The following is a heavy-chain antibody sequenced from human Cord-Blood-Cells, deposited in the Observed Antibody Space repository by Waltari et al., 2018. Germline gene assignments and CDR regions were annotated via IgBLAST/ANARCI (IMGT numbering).Heavy chain of an antibody. CDR2: INHSGST. Sequence: QVQLQQWGAGLLKPSETLSLTCAVYGGSFSGYYWSWIRQPPGKGLEWIGEINHSGSTNYNPSLKSRVTISVDTSKNQFSLKLSSMTAADTAVYYCARGDDSSGYSTFDHWGQGTLVTVSS. J-gene: IGHJ4*02. CDR1: GGSFSGYY. CDR3: ARGDDSSGYSTFDH. V-gene: IGHV4-34*01. D-gene: IGHD3-22*01.